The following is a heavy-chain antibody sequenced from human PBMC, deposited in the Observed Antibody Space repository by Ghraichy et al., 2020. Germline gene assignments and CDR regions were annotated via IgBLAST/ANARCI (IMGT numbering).Heavy chain of an antibody. CDR3: ARDVWQQLIA. Sequence: SCVASGFIFSSNWMTWVRQAPGKGLEFVANINREGNEQYYVDSVKGRFTISRDNAKSSLYLQMNSLRAEDAAVYYCARDVWQQLIAWGQGTLVTVSS. V-gene: IGHV3-7*03. CDR2: INREGNEQ. CDR1: GFIFSSNW. D-gene: IGHD3-22*01. J-gene: IGHJ5*01.